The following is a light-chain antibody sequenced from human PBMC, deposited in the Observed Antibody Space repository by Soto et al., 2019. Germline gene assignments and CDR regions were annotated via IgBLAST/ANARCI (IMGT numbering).Light chain of an antibody. J-gene: IGKJ3*01. CDR3: QQYDNLLLFT. CDR2: DAS. V-gene: IGKV1-33*01. Sequence: DLQMTQSPSSLSASVGDRVTITCQASQDISDYLNWYQQKPGKAPKLLVYDASNLETGVPSRFSGSGSGTNFTLTINTLQPEDTATYYCQQYDNLLLFTFGPGTKVEVK. CDR1: QDISDY.